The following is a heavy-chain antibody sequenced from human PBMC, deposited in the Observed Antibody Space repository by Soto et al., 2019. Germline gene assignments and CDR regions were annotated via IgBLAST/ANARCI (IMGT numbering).Heavy chain of an antibody. CDR3: ARPTNISAAGTLDY. J-gene: IGHJ4*02. CDR1: GGTFSSYA. Sequence: GASVKVSCKASGGTFSSYAISWVRQAPGQGLEWMGGIIPIFGTANYAQKFQGRVTITADESTSTAYMELSSLRSEDTAVYYCARPTNISAAGTLDYWGQGTLVTVSS. D-gene: IGHD6-13*01. CDR2: IIPIFGTA. V-gene: IGHV1-69*13.